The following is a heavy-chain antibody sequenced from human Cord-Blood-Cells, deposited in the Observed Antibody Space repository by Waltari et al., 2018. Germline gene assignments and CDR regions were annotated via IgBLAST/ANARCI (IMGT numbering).Heavy chain of an antibody. CDR2: INHSGST. CDR3: ARDVSKDYYFDY. Sequence: QVQLQQWGAGLLKPSETLSLTCAVYGGSFSGYYWSWIRQPPGKGLEWIGEINHSGSTNYNPSLKSRVTISVDTSKNQFSLKLGSVTAADTAVYYCARDVSKDYYFDYWGQGTLVTVSS. D-gene: IGHD4-4*01. J-gene: IGHJ4*02. V-gene: IGHV4-34*01. CDR1: GGSFSGYY.